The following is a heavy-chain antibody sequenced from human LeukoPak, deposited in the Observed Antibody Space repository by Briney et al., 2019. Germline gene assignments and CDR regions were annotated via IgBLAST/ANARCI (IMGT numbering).Heavy chain of an antibody. CDR3: VRSYSSGWYEAFDI. J-gene: IGHJ3*02. D-gene: IGHD6-19*01. CDR1: GGSISSSSYY. Sequence: SETLSLTCTVSGGSISSSSYYWGWIRQPPGKGLEWIGSIYYSGSTYYNPSLKSRVTISVDTSKSQFSLKLSSVTAADTAVYYCVRSYSSGWYEAFDIWGQGTMVTVSS. V-gene: IGHV4-39*01. CDR2: IYYSGST.